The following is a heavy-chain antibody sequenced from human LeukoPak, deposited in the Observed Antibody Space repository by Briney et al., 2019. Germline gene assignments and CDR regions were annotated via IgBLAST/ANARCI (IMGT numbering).Heavy chain of an antibody. Sequence: NASETLSLTCTVSGGSISSSSYYWGWIRQPPGKGLEWIGSIYYSGSTYYNPSLKSRVTISVDTSKNQFSLKLSSVTAADTAVYYCARVDSSWSDYFDYWGQGTLVTVSS. V-gene: IGHV4-39*07. CDR1: GGSISSSSYY. CDR2: IYYSGST. CDR3: ARVDSSWSDYFDY. J-gene: IGHJ4*02. D-gene: IGHD6-6*01.